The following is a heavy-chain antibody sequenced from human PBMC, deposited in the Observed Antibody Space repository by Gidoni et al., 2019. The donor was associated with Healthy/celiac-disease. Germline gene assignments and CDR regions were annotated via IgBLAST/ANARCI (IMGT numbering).Heavy chain of an antibody. D-gene: IGHD1-26*01. CDR1: GFTFSSYG. CDR2: ISYDGSNK. Sequence: QVQLVESGGGVVQPGRSLRLSCASSGFTFSSYGMHWVRQAPGKGLAWVAVISYDGSNKYYADSVKGRFTISRDNSKNTLYLQMNSLRAEDTAVYYCAKIPSVGAIDYWGQGTLVTVSS. J-gene: IGHJ4*02. CDR3: AKIPSVGAIDY. V-gene: IGHV3-30*18.